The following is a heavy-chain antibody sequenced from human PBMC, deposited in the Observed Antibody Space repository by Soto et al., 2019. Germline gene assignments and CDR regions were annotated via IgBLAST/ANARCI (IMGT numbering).Heavy chain of an antibody. CDR3: ARVGATTSLSRRYWFDP. V-gene: IGHV4-39*01. D-gene: IGHD1-26*01. CDR2: IYYSGST. J-gene: IGHJ5*02. CDR1: GGPISSSSYY. Sequence: PSETLSLTCTVSGGPISSSSYYWGWIRQPPGKGLEWIGSIYYSGSTYYNPSLKSRVTISVDTSKNQFSLKLSSVTAADTAVYYCARVGATTSLSRRYWFDPWGQGTLVTVSS.